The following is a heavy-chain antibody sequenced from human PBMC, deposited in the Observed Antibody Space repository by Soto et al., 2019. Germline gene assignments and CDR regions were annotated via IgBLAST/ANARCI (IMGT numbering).Heavy chain of an antibody. CDR1: GGSISSYY. J-gene: IGHJ6*02. V-gene: IGHV4-59*01. CDR2: IYYSGST. Sequence: GTLSLTCTVSGGSISSYYWSWIRQPPGKGLEWIGYIYYSGSTNYNPSLKSRVTITVDTSKNQFSLKLSSVTAADTAVYYCARGGSSPGGYYYYGMDVWGQGTTVTVSS. CDR3: ARGGSSPGGYYYYGMDV. D-gene: IGHD6-6*01.